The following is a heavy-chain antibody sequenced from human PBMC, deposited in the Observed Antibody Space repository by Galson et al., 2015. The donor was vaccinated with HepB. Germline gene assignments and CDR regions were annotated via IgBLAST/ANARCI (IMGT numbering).Heavy chain of an antibody. J-gene: IGHJ3*01. CDR2: VNDDGSST. CDR3: ARDRSCSNGVCKPAAFDV. D-gene: IGHD2-8*01. Sequence: SLRLSCAASGFTFSSYWMHWVRQAPGKGLVWVSRVNDDGSSTNYADSVKGRFTISRDNAKNTLYVQMNSLRAEDTAVYYCARDRSCSNGVCKPAAFDVWGQGTMVTVSS. V-gene: IGHV3-74*01. CDR1: GFTFSSYW.